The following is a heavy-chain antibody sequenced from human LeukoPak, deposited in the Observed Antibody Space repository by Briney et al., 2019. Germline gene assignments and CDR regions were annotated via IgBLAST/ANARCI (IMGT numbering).Heavy chain of an antibody. V-gene: IGHV4-39*01. Sequence: SETLSLTCTVSGGSISSSGYYWGWMRQPPGKGLAWIGNIYYSGSTSYNPSLKSRVTISVDTSKNQFSLKLSSVTAADTAVYYCARLIAVAGADWYFDRWGRGTLVTVSS. CDR2: IYYSGST. D-gene: IGHD6-19*01. J-gene: IGHJ2*01. CDR1: GGSISSSGYY. CDR3: ARLIAVAGADWYFDR.